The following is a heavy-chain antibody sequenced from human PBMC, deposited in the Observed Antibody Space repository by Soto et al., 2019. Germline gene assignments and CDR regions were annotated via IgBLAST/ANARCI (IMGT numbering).Heavy chain of an antibody. D-gene: IGHD5-12*01. CDR2: ISGSGGCT. J-gene: IGHJ4*02. CDR1: GFTFSSYA. V-gene: IGHV3-23*01. Sequence: GGSLRLSCAASGFTFSSYAMSWVRQAPGKGLEWVSAISGSGGCTYYADSVKGRFTISRDNSKNTLYLQMNSLRAEDTAVYYCARSGYSGYDRGIFDYWGQGTLVTAPQ. CDR3: ARSGYSGYDRGIFDY.